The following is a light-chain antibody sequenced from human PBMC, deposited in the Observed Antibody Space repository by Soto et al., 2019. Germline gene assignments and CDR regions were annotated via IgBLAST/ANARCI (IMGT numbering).Light chain of an antibody. J-gene: IGKJ1*01. CDR2: KAS. CDR3: QHYNSYSEA. V-gene: IGKV1-5*03. CDR1: QTISSW. Sequence: DIQMTQSPSTLSGSVGDRVTITCRASQTISSWLAWYLQKPGKAPKLLIYKASTLKSGVPSRFSGSGSGTEFTLTISSLQPDDFATYYCQHYNSYSEAFGQGTKVELK.